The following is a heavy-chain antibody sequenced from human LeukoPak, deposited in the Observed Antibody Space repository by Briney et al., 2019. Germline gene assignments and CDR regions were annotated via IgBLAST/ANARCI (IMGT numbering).Heavy chain of an antibody. CDR1: GYTFTGYY. D-gene: IGHD6-13*01. J-gene: IGHJ6*03. V-gene: IGHV1-2*02. CDR2: INPNSGGA. CDR3: ARSSPPTYYHFYYYMDV. Sequence: GASVKVSCKASGYTFTGYYMHWVRQAPGQGLEWMGWINPNSGGAKYAQNFQGRVIMTTDTSISTAYMELSSLRSDDTAVYYCARSSPPTYYHFYYYMDVWAKGSTVTVSS.